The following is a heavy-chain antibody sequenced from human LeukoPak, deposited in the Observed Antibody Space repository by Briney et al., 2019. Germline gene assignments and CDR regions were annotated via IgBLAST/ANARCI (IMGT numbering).Heavy chain of an antibody. V-gene: IGHV1-8*01. Sequence: ASVKVSCKASGYTFTSYDFNWVRQATGQRPEWMGWMSPNSGDTGYAQKFQDRITMTRNTSISTAYMELSSLRSDDTAVYYCARGPPNWGYDYWGPGTLVTVSS. CDR1: GYTFTSYD. CDR2: MSPNSGDT. D-gene: IGHD7-27*01. CDR3: ARGPPNWGYDY. J-gene: IGHJ4*02.